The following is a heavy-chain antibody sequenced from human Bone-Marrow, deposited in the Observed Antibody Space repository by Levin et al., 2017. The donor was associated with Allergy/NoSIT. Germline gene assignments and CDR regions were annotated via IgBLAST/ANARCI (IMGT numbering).Heavy chain of an antibody. CDR2: MFDSGNT. CDR1: GGSMNSFY. D-gene: IGHD3-10*01. V-gene: IGHV4-59*01. J-gene: IGHJ4*02. CDR3: ARGSYHYGSGTGTYYSE. Sequence: SETLSLTCTVSGGSMNSFYWTWIRQPPGKGLERIGYMFDSGNTNYNSSLKSRVTISVDTSRNQFSLKFKSVTAADTAVYYCARGSYHYGSGTGTYYSEWGQGALVTVSS.